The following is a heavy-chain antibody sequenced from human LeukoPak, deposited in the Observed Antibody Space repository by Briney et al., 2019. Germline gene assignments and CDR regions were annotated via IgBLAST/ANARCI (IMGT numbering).Heavy chain of an antibody. Sequence: ASVKVSCKASGYTFTSYDINWVRQAPGQGLEWMGWINPNSGGTNYAQKFQGRVTMTRDTSISTAYMELSRLRSDDTAVYYCARDRHDYGDYVVPGYMDVWGKGTKVTVSS. V-gene: IGHV1-2*02. CDR2: INPNSGGT. CDR3: ARDRHDYGDYVVPGYMDV. J-gene: IGHJ6*03. CDR1: GYTFTSYD. D-gene: IGHD4-17*01.